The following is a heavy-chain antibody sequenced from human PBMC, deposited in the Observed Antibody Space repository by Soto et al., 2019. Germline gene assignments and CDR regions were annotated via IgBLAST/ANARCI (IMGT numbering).Heavy chain of an antibody. J-gene: IGHJ6*02. V-gene: IGHV3-30*18. CDR3: AKMFLFSDGMDV. CDR2: ISYDGSNK. CDR1: GFTFSSYG. Sequence: PGGSLRLSCAASGFTFSSYGMHWVRQAPGKGLEWVAVISYDGSNKYYADSVKGRFTISRDNSKNTLYLQMNSLRAEDTAVYYCAKMFLFSDGMDVWGQGTTVTVSS. D-gene: IGHD3-10*01.